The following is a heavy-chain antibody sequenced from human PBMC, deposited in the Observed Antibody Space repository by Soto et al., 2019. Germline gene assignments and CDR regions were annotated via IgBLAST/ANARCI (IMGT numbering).Heavy chain of an antibody. CDR3: AREEAYSSGWYGWFDP. Sequence: VQLVESGGGVVQPGRSLRLSCAASGFTFSSYGMHWVRQAPGKGLEWVAVIWYDGSNKYYADSVKGRFTISRDNSKNTLYLQMNSLRAEDTAVYYCAREEAYSSGWYGWFDPWGQGTLVTVSS. J-gene: IGHJ5*02. V-gene: IGHV3-33*01. CDR1: GFTFSSYG. CDR2: IWYDGSNK. D-gene: IGHD6-19*01.